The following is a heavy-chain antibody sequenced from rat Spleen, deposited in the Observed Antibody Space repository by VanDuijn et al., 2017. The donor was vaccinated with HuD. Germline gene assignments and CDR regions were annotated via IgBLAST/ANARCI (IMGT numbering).Heavy chain of an antibody. CDR3: TRDTYYYFDY. J-gene: IGHJ2*01. Sequence: EVKLVESGGGLVQPGRSLKLSCVASGFNFNDYWMGWVRQAPGKGLEWIGQINKDSSIINYTPSLKDKFTISRDNAQNTLYLQMSKLGSEDTAIYYCTRDTYYYFDYWGQGVMVTVSS. V-gene: IGHV4-2*01. CDR2: INKDSSII. D-gene: IGHD1-9*01. CDR1: GFNFNDYW.